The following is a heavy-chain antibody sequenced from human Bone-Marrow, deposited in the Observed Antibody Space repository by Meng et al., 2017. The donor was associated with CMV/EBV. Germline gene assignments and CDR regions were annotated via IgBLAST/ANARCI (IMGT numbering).Heavy chain of an antibody. CDR1: GGSVSSGSYY. CDR2: IYYSGST. V-gene: IGHV4-61*01. J-gene: IGHJ5*02. D-gene: IGHD6-13*01. Sequence: GSLRLSCTVSGGSVSSGSYYWSWIRQPPGKGLEWIGYIYYSGSTNYNPSLKSRVTISVDTSKNQVTLKLSSVTAADTAVYYCVREGIADRPYSGKAEWFDLWGQGTLVTVSS. CDR3: VREGIADRPYSGKAEWFDL.